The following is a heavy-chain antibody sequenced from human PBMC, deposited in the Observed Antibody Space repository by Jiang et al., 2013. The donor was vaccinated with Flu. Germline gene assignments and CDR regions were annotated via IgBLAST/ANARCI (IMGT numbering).Heavy chain of an antibody. V-gene: IGHV4-39*01. Sequence: LLKPSETLSLTCTVSGGSISSSSYCWGWIRQPPGKGLEWIGSIYYSGKTYYNPSLKSRVTISVDTSKNQFSLKLSSVTAADTAVYYCVRLDYGDGYYYYGVDVWGQGTTVTVSS. CDR3: VRLDYGDGYYYYGVDV. J-gene: IGHJ6*02. D-gene: IGHD4-17*01. CDR1: GGSISSSSYC. CDR2: IYYSGKT.